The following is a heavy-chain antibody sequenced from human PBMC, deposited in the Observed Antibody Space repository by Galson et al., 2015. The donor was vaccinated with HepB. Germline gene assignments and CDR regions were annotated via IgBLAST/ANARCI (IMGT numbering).Heavy chain of an antibody. CDR3: ARDRIQLWLNYYYYYGMDV. CDR1: GGSFSGYY. J-gene: IGHJ6*02. V-gene: IGHV4-34*01. CDR2: INHSGST. Sequence: SETLSLTCAVYGGSFSGYYWSWIRQPPGKGLEWIGEINHSGSTNYNPSLKSRVTISVDTSKNQFFLKLSSVTAADTTVYYCARDRIQLWLNYYYYYGMDVWGQGTTVTVSS. D-gene: IGHD5-18*01.